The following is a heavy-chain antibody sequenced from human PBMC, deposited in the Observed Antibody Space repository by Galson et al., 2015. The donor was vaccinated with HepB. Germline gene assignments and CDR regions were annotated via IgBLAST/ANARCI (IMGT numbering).Heavy chain of an antibody. CDR1: GFTFSSYA. Sequence: SLRLSCAASGFTFSSYAMHWVRQAPGKGLEWVAVIPYDGSNKYYADSVKGRFTISRDNSKNTLYLQMNSLRAEDTAVYYCARDLRAYFYDSSGCDYWGQGTLVTVSS. CDR3: ARDLRAYFYDSSGCDY. J-gene: IGHJ4*02. V-gene: IGHV3-30-3*01. CDR2: IPYDGSNK. D-gene: IGHD3-22*01.